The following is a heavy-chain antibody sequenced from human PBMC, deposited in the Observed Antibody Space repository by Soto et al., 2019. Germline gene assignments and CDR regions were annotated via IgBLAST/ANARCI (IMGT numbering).Heavy chain of an antibody. Sequence: SETLSLTCTVSGGSISSSSYYWGWIRQPPGKGLEWIGSIYYSGSTYYNPSLKSRVTISVDTSKNQFSLKLSSVTAADTAVYCCASQYSSGWVDYYYYGMDVWGQGTTVT. CDR1: GGSISSSSYY. CDR2: IYYSGST. J-gene: IGHJ6*02. V-gene: IGHV4-39*01. CDR3: ASQYSSGWVDYYYYGMDV. D-gene: IGHD6-19*01.